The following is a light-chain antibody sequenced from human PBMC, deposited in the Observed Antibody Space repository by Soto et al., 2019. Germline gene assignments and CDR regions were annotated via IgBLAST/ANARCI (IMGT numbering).Light chain of an antibody. J-gene: IGKJ1*01. CDR3: QQYGSSPQT. CDR2: GAS. Sequence: IVMTQSPATLSVSPWGRATLSCRASQSISDTLAWYQQKPGQAPRLLIYGASSRATGIPDRFSGSGSGTDFTLTISRLEPEDFAVYYCQQYGSSPQTFGQGTKVDIK. CDR1: QSISDT. V-gene: IGKV3-20*01.